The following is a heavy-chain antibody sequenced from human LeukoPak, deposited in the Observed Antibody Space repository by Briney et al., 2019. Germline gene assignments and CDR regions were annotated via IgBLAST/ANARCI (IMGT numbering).Heavy chain of an antibody. V-gene: IGHV1-46*01. Sequence: ASVKVSCKASGYTFTSYYMHWVRQAPGQGLEWMGIINPSGGSTSYAQKFQGRATMTRDTSTSTVYMELSSLRSEDTAVYYCASATYYYDSSGYDWGQGTLVTVSS. J-gene: IGHJ4*02. CDR1: GYTFTSYY. CDR2: INPSGGST. D-gene: IGHD3-22*01. CDR3: ASATYYYDSSGYD.